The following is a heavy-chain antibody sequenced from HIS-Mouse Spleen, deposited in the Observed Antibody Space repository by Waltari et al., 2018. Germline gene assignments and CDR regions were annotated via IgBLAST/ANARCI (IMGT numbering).Heavy chain of an antibody. J-gene: IGHJ2*01. CDR3: AREIPYSSSWYDWYFDL. CDR2: IYYSGRN. D-gene: IGHD6-13*01. V-gene: IGHV4-39*07. Sequence: QLQLQESGPGLVKPSETLSLTCTVSGGSISISSYYWGWIRQPPGKGLEWFGSIYYSGRNYYNPALKSRVTISVDTSKNQFSLKLSSVTAADTAVYYCAREIPYSSSWYDWYFDLWGRGTLVTVSS. CDR1: GGSISISSYY.